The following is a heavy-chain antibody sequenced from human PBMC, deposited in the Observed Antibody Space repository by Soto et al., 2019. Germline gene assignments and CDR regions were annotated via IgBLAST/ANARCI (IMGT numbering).Heavy chain of an antibody. CDR3: ARVPYYDSSGYYPFGY. D-gene: IGHD3-22*01. V-gene: IGHV1-8*01. CDR1: VYTFTSYD. Sequence: SVKVSCKASVYTFTSYDINWVRQATGQGLEWMGWINPNSGNTGYAQKFQGRVTMTRNTSISTAYMELSSLRSEDTAVYYCARVPYYDSSGYYPFGYWGQGTLVTGSS. CDR2: INPNSGNT. J-gene: IGHJ4*02.